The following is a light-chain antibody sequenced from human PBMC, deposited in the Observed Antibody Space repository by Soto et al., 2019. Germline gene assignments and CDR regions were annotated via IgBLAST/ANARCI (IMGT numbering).Light chain of an antibody. CDR1: QSVGSY. CDR2: DAS. J-gene: IGKJ1*01. V-gene: IGKV3-11*01. Sequence: EIVLIQSTATLSLSPGERATLSCRASQSVGSYLAWYQHKPGQAPRLLIYDASNRATGIPARFSGSGSGTDFTLTISRLGPEDFAVYYCQQYGSSGTFGQGTKVHIK. CDR3: QQYGSSGT.